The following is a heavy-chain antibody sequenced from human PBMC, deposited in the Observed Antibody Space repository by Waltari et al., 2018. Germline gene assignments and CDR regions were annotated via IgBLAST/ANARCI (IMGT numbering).Heavy chain of an antibody. CDR2: IRDKSNSYTT. CDR3: ARGFCSGGTCYSGRG. Sequence: EVQLVESGGGPAQPGGSLRLSCVASEFIFSDHYMDWVRQAPGKGLEWVGRIRDKSNSYTTEYAASVKGRFTISRDDSKSSLYLQMNNLETEDTATYYCARGFCSGGTCYSGRGWGQGTLVTVSS. D-gene: IGHD2-15*01. CDR1: EFIFSDHY. J-gene: IGHJ4*02. V-gene: IGHV3-72*01.